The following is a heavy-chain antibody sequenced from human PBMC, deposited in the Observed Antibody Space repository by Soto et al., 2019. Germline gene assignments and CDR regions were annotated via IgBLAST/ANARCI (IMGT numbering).Heavy chain of an antibody. CDR2: ISSSSSYI. D-gene: IGHD3-3*01. Sequence: GGSLRLSCAASGFTFSSYSMNWVRQAPGKGLEWVSSISSSSSYIYYADSVKGRFTISRDNAKNSLYLQMNSLRAEDTAVYYCARAASYYDFWSGYNWFDPWGQGTLVTVSS. V-gene: IGHV3-21*01. CDR3: ARAASYYDFWSGYNWFDP. J-gene: IGHJ5*02. CDR1: GFTFSSYS.